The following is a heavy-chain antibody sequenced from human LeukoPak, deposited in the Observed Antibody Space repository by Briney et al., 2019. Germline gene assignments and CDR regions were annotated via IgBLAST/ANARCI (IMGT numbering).Heavy chain of an antibody. CDR3: AREPGGYYDSSGFLDD. CDR1: GFTFRSYW. V-gene: IGHV3-74*01. Sequence: GGSLRLSCATSGFTFRSYWMHWVRQVPGRGLVWVSRINSDGSITDYADSVKGRFTIARDTAQNTLHLQMNSLRVEDTAMYYCAREPGGYYDSSGFLDDWGQGTLVTVSS. CDR2: INSDGSIT. D-gene: IGHD3-22*01. J-gene: IGHJ4*02.